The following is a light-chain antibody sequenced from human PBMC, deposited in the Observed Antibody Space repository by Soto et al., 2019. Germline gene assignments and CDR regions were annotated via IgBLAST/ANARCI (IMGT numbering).Light chain of an antibody. CDR3: QQSYSIPWT. CDR1: QGVSIY. J-gene: IGKJ1*01. Sequence: DVQMTQAPSSLSASVEGRGSITCRASQGVSIYLNWYQQKPGKAPNLLIQAASNLPSGVRSRFSGSGSGTDFPLIISSLQPEDFAFYHCQQSYSIPWTSGPGTKVDIK. CDR2: AAS. V-gene: IGKV1-39*01.